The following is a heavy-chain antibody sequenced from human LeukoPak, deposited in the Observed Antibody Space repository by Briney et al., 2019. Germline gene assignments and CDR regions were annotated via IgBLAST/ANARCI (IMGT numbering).Heavy chain of an antibody. Sequence: GESLKISCQGFGYSFTSYWIGWVRQMPGKGMEWMGVIYPGDSRIRYNPSFQGQVAISVDKSISTAYLQWVSLKASDTAMYYCACRDLTSTWSFPWGQGTLVTVSS. CDR3: ACRDLTSTWSFP. D-gene: IGHD6-13*01. CDR1: GYSFTSYW. V-gene: IGHV5-51*01. J-gene: IGHJ5*02. CDR2: IYPGDSRI.